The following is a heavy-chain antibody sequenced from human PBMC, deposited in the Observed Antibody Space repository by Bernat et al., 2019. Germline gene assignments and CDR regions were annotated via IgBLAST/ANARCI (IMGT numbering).Heavy chain of an antibody. Sequence: EVQLVESGGGLVQPGGSLRLSCVASGFTFSSYWMHWVRQAPGKGLVWVSRLNSDGSSKSHADSVKGRFTISRDNAKNTLYLQMNSLRAEDTAVYYCASEGYGDYEGYYYGMDVWGQGTTVTVSS. CDR2: LNSDGSSK. D-gene: IGHD4-17*01. J-gene: IGHJ6*02. CDR1: GFTFSSYW. CDR3: ASEGYGDYEGYYYGMDV. V-gene: IGHV3-74*02.